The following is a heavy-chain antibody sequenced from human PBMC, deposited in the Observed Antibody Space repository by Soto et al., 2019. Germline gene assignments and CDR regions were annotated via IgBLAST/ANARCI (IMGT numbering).Heavy chain of an antibody. CDR3: ARERYQVISDGMEV. CDR2: INPQTGGT. Sequence: ASVKVSCKASGYTFTGYYIHWVREAPGQGLEWMGWINPQTGGTSYAQKFQGRVTLSRDRSINTAYLELSRLTFDDAAVYFCARERYQVISDGMEVWGPGTTVTVSS. J-gene: IGHJ6*02. D-gene: IGHD2-2*01. V-gene: IGHV1-2*02. CDR1: GYTFTGYY.